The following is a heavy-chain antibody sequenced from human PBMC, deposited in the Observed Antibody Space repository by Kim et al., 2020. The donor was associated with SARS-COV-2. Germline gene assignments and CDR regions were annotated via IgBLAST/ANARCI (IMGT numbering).Heavy chain of an antibody. J-gene: IGHJ4*02. V-gene: IGHV4-4*09. Sequence: SLKSRVTIAVGPSKNQFALKLSSVTAADTAVYYCARGSCSGGSCYPTDYWGQGTLVTVSS. D-gene: IGHD2-15*01. CDR3: ARGSCSGGSCYPTDY.